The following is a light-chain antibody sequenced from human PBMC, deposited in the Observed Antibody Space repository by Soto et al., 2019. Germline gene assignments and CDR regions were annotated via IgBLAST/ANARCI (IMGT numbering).Light chain of an antibody. CDR3: QQYHNWPYT. CDR1: QSVSSN. J-gene: IGKJ2*01. V-gene: IGKV3-15*01. Sequence: EIVMTQSPATLSVSPGERATLSCRASQSVSSNLAWYQQKPGQAPRLLMYGASTRATGIPARFSGSGSGTEFTLTISSLQSEDFAVYYCQQYHNWPYTFGQGTKLEIK. CDR2: GAS.